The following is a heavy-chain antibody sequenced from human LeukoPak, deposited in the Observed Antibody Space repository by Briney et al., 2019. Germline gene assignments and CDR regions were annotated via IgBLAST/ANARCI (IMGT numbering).Heavy chain of an antibody. V-gene: IGHV3-11*01. J-gene: IGHJ6*02. CDR1: GFTFSDYY. CDR2: ISSSGSTI. D-gene: IGHD3-10*01. CDR3: ARGRRSYYGSGSLYYGMDV. Sequence: PGGSLRLSCAASGFTFSDYYMSWIRQAPGKGLERVSYISSSGSTIYYADSVKGRFTISRDNAKNSLYLQMNSLRAEDTAVYYCARGRRSYYGSGSLYYGMDVWGQGTTVTVSS.